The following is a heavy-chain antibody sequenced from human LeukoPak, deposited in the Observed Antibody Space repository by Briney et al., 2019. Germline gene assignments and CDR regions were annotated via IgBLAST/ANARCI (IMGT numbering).Heavy chain of an antibody. D-gene: IGHD5-18*01. CDR1: GGSISSGSYY. CDR3: ARDGVDTAMAY. Sequence: SQTLSLTCTVSGGSISSGSYYWSWIRQPAGKGLEWIGRIYTSGSTNYNPSLKSRVTISVDTSKNQFSLKLSSVTAADTAVYYCARDGVDTAMAYWGQGTLVTVSS. V-gene: IGHV4-61*02. J-gene: IGHJ4*02. CDR2: IYTSGST.